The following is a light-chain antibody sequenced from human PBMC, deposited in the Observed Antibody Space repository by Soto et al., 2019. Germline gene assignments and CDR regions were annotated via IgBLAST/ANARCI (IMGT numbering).Light chain of an antibody. J-gene: IGKJ1*01. CDR1: QSVSSN. Sequence: EIVMTQSPATLSVSPGERATLSCRASQSVSSNLAWYQQKPGQAPRLLHYGASTRATGIPARFSGSGSGTEFTLTISSLQSEDFAVYYCQQYGTWWTFGQGTKVEIK. CDR2: GAS. V-gene: IGKV3-15*01. CDR3: QQYGTWWT.